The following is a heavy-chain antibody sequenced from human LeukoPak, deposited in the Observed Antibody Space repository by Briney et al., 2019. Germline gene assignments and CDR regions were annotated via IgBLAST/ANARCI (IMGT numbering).Heavy chain of an antibody. D-gene: IGHD2-15*01. CDR3: ARREVAAEISFGFDY. J-gene: IGHJ4*02. Sequence: GGSLRLSCATSGFTLSSYWMHWVRQVPGKGLEWLSRINNDGVSTSYADSVKGRFTISRDNAKNSLYLQMNSLRAEDTAVYYCARREVAAEISFGFDYWGQGTLVTVSS. CDR2: INNDGVST. CDR1: GFTLSSYW. V-gene: IGHV3-74*01.